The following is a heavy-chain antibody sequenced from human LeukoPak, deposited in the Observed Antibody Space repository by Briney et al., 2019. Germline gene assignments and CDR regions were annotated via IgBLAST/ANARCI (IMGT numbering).Heavy chain of an antibody. Sequence: PGGSLRLSCAASGFAFSSYGMHWVRQAPGRGLEWVAIISYDGGNIYYADSVRGRFTISRDNSKNILYLQMNSLRAEDTAVYYCAKDLSRRSSSFDYWGQGTLVTVSS. J-gene: IGHJ4*02. CDR2: ISYDGGNI. V-gene: IGHV3-30*18. CDR1: GFAFSSYG. D-gene: IGHD2-2*01. CDR3: AKDLSRRSSSFDY.